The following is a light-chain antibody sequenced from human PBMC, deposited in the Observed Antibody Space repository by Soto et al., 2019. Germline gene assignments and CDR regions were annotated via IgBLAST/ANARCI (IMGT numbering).Light chain of an antibody. CDR2: EVS. V-gene: IGLV2-14*01. J-gene: IGLJ1*01. CDR1: SSDVVNYNF. CDR3: SSYAGSSNV. Sequence: QSVLTQPASVSGSPGQSITISCSGTSSDVVNYNFVSWYQQHPGKAPKLVIYEVSNRPSGVSSRFSGSKSGNTASLTISGLQVEDEAYYYCSSYAGSSNVFGTGTKVTVL.